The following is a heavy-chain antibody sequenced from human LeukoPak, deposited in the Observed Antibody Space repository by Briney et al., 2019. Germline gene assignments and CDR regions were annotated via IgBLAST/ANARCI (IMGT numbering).Heavy chain of an antibody. Sequence: ASVKVSCKASGYTFTSYGITWVRQAPGQGLEWMGWISAYNGNTNYAQKLQGRVTMTTDTSTSTAYMELRSLRSDDTAVYYCARSFVVVPAAYYYYGMDVWGQGTTVTVSS. J-gene: IGHJ6*02. CDR3: ARSFVVVPAAYYYYGMDV. CDR1: GYTFTSYG. D-gene: IGHD2-2*01. V-gene: IGHV1-18*01. CDR2: ISAYNGNT.